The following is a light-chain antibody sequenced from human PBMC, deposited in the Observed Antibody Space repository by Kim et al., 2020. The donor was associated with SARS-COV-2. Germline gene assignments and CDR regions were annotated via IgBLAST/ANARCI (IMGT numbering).Light chain of an antibody. CDR3: FLSYSGARV. V-gene: IGLV7-46*01. Sequence: QAVVTQEPSLTVSPGGTVTLTCGSSTGGVTSGHYPYWLQQKPGQAPRTMIYDTSNKHSWAPARFSGSLLGGKAALTLSGAQPEDEADYYCFLSYSGARVFGGGTQLTV. CDR2: DTS. CDR1: TGGVTSGHY. J-gene: IGLJ3*02.